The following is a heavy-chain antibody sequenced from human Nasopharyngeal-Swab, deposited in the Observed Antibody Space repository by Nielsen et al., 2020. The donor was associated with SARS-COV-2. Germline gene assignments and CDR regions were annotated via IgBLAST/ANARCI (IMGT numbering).Heavy chain of an antibody. CDR3: ASGYCSSTSCFDAFDI. Sequence: GESLKISCAASGFIFRSYRMNWVRQAPGKGLEWVSYISSSSSTIYYADSVKGRFTISRDNAKNSLYLQMNSLRDEDTSVYYCASGYCSSTSCFDAFDIWGQGTMVTVSS. D-gene: IGHD2-2*01. CDR1: GFIFRSYR. V-gene: IGHV3-48*02. CDR2: ISSSSSTI. J-gene: IGHJ3*02.